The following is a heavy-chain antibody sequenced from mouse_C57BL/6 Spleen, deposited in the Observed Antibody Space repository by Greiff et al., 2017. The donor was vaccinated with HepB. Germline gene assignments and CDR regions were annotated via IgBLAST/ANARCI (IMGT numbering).Heavy chain of an antibody. D-gene: IGHD1-1*01. V-gene: IGHV1-15*01. CDR3: TLPYDDGRSYGWYFDV. Sequence: QVQLKQSGAELVRPGASVTLSCKASGYTFTDYEMHWVKQTPVHGLEWIGAIDPETGGTAYNQKFKGKAILTADKSSSTAYMELRSLTSEDSAVYYCTLPYDDGRSYGWYFDVWGTGTTVTVSS. CDR1: GYTFTDYE. CDR2: IDPETGGT. J-gene: IGHJ1*03.